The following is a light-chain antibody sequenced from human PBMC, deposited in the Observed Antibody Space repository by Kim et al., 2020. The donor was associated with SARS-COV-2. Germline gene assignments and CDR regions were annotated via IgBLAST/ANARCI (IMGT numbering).Light chain of an antibody. CDR1: PSIGNW. CDR2: AAS. V-gene: IGKV1-12*01. CDR3: QQANTFPLT. Sequence: ASVGDRVTCTCRARPSIGNWLAWYQQKPGTAPRLLIYAASILQSGVPSRFSGSGYGADFTLTIMSLQPEDSATYYCQQANTFPLTFGGGTKVDIK. J-gene: IGKJ4*01.